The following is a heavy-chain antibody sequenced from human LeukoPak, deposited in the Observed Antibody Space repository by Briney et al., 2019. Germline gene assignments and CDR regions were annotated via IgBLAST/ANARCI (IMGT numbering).Heavy chain of an antibody. J-gene: IGHJ4*02. CDR2: IKQDGSAK. CDR1: GFSLSRNW. D-gene: IGHD5-18*01. Sequence: GSPRLSCAAPGFSLSRNWMTWIHQAPGEGLGWVANIKQDGSAKYYVASVKGRFTISRDNAKNSLYLQMNSLRAEDTAVYYCARDTGGGYSCYDCWGQGTLVTVSS. V-gene: IGHV3-7*01. CDR3: ARDTGGGYSCYDC.